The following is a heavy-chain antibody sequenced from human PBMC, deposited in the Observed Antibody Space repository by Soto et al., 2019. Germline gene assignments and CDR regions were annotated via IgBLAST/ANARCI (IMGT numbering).Heavy chain of an antibody. J-gene: IGHJ4*02. D-gene: IGHD3-22*01. CDR3: ARGEHHYDTTTYHSFNC. CDR1: GFTFSSYC. Sequence: GGSLRLSCAASGFTFSSYCMHWVRQAPGKGLEWVAVIWYDGINKYYVDSVKGRFTVSRDNSKNMVDLQMSSLRAEDTAVYYCARGEHHYDTTTYHSFNCWGQGTLVTVSS. V-gene: IGHV3-33*01. CDR2: IWYDGINK.